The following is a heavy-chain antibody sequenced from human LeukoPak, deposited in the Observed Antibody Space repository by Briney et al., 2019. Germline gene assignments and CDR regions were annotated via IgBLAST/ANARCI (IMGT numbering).Heavy chain of an antibody. CDR2: IYSGGST. D-gene: IGHD5-12*01. V-gene: IGHV3-66*01. CDR3: AREPSGYHNT. CDR1: EFSVGSNY. J-gene: IGHJ4*02. Sequence: PGGSLRLSCAASEFSVGSNYMTWVRQAPGKGLEWVSLIYSGGSTYYADSVKGRFTISRDNSKNTLYLQMNSLRAEDTAVYYCAREPSGYHNTGGQGTLVTVPS.